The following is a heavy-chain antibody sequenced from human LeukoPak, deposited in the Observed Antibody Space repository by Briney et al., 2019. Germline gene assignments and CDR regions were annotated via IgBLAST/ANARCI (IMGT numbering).Heavy chain of an antibody. CDR3: ARDSGYGSGSLGSDY. Sequence: PGGSLRLSCAASGFTFSSYGMSWVRQAPGKGLEWVADINQDGSEKYYVDSVKGRFTISRDNAKNSLYLQMNSLRAEDTAVYYCARDSGYGSGSLGSDYWGQGTLVTVSS. J-gene: IGHJ4*02. CDR1: GFTFSSYG. D-gene: IGHD3-10*01. CDR2: INQDGSEK. V-gene: IGHV3-7*01.